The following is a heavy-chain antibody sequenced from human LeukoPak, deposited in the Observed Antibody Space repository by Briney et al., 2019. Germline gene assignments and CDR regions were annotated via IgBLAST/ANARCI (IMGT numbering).Heavy chain of an antibody. CDR3: ARAGGLRIAVAPIDY. Sequence: GGSLRLPCIASGFSFSGYAMSWVRQAPGKGLEWVSTLYSGGGTFYADSVKGRFSISRDNSKNTLDLHMSNLRAEDTAVYYCARAGGLRIAVAPIDYWGQGTLVTVSS. D-gene: IGHD6-19*01. CDR2: LYSGGGT. J-gene: IGHJ4*02. V-gene: IGHV3-23*05. CDR1: GFSFSGYA.